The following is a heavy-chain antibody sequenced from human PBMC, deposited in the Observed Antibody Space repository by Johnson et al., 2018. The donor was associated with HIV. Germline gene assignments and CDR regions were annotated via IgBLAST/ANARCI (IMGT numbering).Heavy chain of an antibody. J-gene: IGHJ3*02. CDR3: AKDWGIAAAGTDAFDI. D-gene: IGHD6-13*01. CDR1: GFTFSSYG. Sequence: VQLVESGGGVVQPGTSLRLSCAASGFTFSSYGMHWVRQAPGKGLEWVSAISGSGGSTYYADSVKGRFTISRDNAKNSLYLQMNSLRAEDTALYYCAKDWGIAAAGTDAFDIWGEGTMVTVSS. V-gene: IGHV3-23*04. CDR2: ISGSGGST.